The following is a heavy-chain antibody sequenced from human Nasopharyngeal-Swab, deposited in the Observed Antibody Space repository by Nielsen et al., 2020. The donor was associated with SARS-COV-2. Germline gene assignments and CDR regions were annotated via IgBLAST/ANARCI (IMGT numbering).Heavy chain of an antibody. Sequence: GRSLRLSFPAPGFTFSSHAMSWFRQAPGKGLEWVSAISGSGGSTYYAASVKGRFTISRDNSKNTLYLQMNSLRAEDTAVYYCAKEGSSSSWYYYYYYMDVWGKGTTVTVSS. CDR2: ISGSGGST. D-gene: IGHD6-13*01. CDR1: GFTFSSHA. V-gene: IGHV3-23*01. J-gene: IGHJ6*03. CDR3: AKEGSSSSWYYYYYYMDV.